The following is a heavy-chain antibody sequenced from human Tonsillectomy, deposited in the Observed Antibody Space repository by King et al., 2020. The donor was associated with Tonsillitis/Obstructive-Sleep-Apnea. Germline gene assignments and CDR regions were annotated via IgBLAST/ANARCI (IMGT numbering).Heavy chain of an antibody. CDR1: GFTFSGYA. V-gene: IGHV3-23*04. CDR3: AKDPPRGGVTGGRAFEI. Sequence: VQLVESGGGLVQPGGSLRLSCAASGFTFSGYAMTWVRQAPGKGLEWVSSISGNGDTTFYADSVKGRFTISRDNSKNTLYLQMNSLRAEDTAVYYCAKDPPRGGVTGGRAFEIWRQGTMVTVSS. D-gene: IGHD3-16*01. CDR2: ISGNGDTT. J-gene: IGHJ3*02.